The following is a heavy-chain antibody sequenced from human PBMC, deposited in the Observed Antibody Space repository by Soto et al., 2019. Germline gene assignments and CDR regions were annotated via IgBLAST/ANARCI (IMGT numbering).Heavy chain of an antibody. CDR1: GYTFTSYG. D-gene: IGHD3-22*01. Sequence: ASVKVSCKASGYTFTSYGISWVRQAPGQGLEWMGWISAYNGNTNYAQRFQGRVTMTTDTSTSTAYMELRSLRSDDTAVYYCARDSSGHRSGIDVWGQGTTVTVSS. CDR2: ISAYNGNT. V-gene: IGHV1-18*01. J-gene: IGHJ6*02. CDR3: ARDSSGHRSGIDV.